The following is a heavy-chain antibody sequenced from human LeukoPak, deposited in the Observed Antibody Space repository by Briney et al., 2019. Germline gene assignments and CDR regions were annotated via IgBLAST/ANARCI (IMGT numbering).Heavy chain of an antibody. CDR2: IIPIFGTA. CDR1: GGTFSSYA. Sequence: SVEVSCKASGGTFSSYAISWVRQAPGQGLEWMGGIIPIFGTANYAQKFQGRVTITADESTSTAYMELSSLRSEDTAVYYCARTEIVVVGSYFDYWGQGTLVTVSS. J-gene: IGHJ4*02. D-gene: IGHD3-22*01. CDR3: ARTEIVVVGSYFDY. V-gene: IGHV1-69*13.